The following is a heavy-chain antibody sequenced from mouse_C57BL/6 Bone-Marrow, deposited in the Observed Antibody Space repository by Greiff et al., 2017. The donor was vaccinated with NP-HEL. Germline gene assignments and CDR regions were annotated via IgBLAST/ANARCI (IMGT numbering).Heavy chain of an antibody. CDR1: GYSITSGYY. J-gene: IGHJ1*03. CDR3: ARVGVVATRYFDV. D-gene: IGHD1-1*01. Sequence: EVKLQESGPGLVKPSQSLSLTCSVTGYSITSGYYWNWIRQFPGNKLEWMGYISYDGSNNYNPSLKNRISITRDTSKNQFFLKLNSVTTEDTATYYCARVGVVATRYFDVWGTGTTVTVSS. CDR2: ISYDGSN. V-gene: IGHV3-6*01.